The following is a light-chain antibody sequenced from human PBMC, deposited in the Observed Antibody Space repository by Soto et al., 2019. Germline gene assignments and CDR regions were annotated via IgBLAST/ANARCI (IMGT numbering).Light chain of an antibody. Sequence: QSVLTQPPSASGTPGQRVTISCSGSSSNIGSNYVYWYQQLPGTAPKVLIYNNNQRPSGVPDRFSGSKSGTSASLAISGLRSEDEAEYYCAAWDDSLSGPVFGGGTKLTVL. CDR3: AAWDDSLSGPV. V-gene: IGLV1-47*02. CDR2: NNN. J-gene: IGLJ2*01. CDR1: SSNIGSNY.